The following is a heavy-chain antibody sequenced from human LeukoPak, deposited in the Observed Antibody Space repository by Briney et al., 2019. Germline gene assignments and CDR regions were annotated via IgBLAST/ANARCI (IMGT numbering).Heavy chain of an antibody. Sequence: ETLSLTCTISGGSISSYYWSWIRQPAGKGLEWIGRIYTSGSTNYNASLKSRVSMSVDTSKNQFSLKLSSVTAADTAVFYCARENSGSYREFDYWGQGTLVTVSS. CDR3: ARENSGSYREFDY. CDR2: IYTSGST. D-gene: IGHD1-26*01. CDR1: GGSISSYY. J-gene: IGHJ4*02. V-gene: IGHV4-4*07.